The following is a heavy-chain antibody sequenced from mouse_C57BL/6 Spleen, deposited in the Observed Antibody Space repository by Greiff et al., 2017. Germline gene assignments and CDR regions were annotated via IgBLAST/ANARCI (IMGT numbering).Heavy chain of an antibody. CDR3: ARRADYGWYLDV. Sequence: EVQGVESGGDLVKPGGSLKLSCAASGFTFSSYGMSWVRQTPDKRLEWVATISSGGSYTYYPDSVKGRFTISRDNAKNTLYLQMSSLKSEDTAMYYCARRADYGWYLDVRGTGTTVTVSS. V-gene: IGHV5-6*01. CDR2: ISSGGSYT. CDR1: GFTFSSYG. D-gene: IGHD2-4*01. J-gene: IGHJ1*03.